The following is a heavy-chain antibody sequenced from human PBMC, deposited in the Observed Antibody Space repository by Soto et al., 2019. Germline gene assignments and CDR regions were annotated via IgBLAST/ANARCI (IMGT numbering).Heavy chain of an antibody. J-gene: IGHJ4*02. CDR2: INSGEAKT. V-gene: IGHV1-3*01. Sequence: QVQLAQSGAEVKKPGASVKVPCKASGYTFTSYAMHWVRQAPGQRLEWMGWINSGEAKTKYSQKLQDRVTISRDTSASIVYMEPSSLRPEETAVYSCARGSGSHFPHFDHWGQGIRVNVSS. CDR1: GYTFTSYA. CDR3: ARGSGSHFPHFDH. D-gene: IGHD1-26*01.